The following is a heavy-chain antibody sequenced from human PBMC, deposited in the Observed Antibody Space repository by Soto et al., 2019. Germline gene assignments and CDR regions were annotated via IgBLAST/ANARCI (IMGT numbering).Heavy chain of an antibody. V-gene: IGHV4-61*01. CDR1: GDSVSRGSYY. CDR2: INHSGST. Sequence: SETLSLTCTVYGDSVSRGSYYWSWIRQPPGKGLEWIGEINHSGSTNSNPSLKSRVTISVDTSKNQFSLKLSSVTAADTAFYFFFLMLRQPRKSTRFPYTRSSDL. CDR3: FLMLRQPRKSTRFPYTRSSDL. J-gene: IGHJ2*01. D-gene: IGHD2-8*01.